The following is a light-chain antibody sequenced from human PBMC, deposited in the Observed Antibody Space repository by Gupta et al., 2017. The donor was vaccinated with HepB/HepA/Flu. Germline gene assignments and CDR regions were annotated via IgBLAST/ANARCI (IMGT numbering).Light chain of an antibody. CDR2: EVS. CDR3: SSHAGGNNVL. Sequence: QSALTQPPSASGSPGQSITISCTGTSSDVGGYKFVSWYQQHPGKAHKLMIYEVSKRPSGVPERFSGSKSGNTASLTVSGLQTEDEADYYCSSHAGGNNVLFGGGTKVTVL. J-gene: IGLJ2*01. V-gene: IGLV2-8*01. CDR1: SSDVGGYKF.